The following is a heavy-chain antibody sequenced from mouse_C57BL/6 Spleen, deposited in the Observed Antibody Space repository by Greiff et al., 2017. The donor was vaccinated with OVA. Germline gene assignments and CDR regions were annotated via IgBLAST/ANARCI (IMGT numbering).Heavy chain of an antibody. J-gene: IGHJ4*01. CDR1: GYTFTSYW. D-gene: IGHD3-2*02. Sequence: QVQLQQPGTELVKPGASVKLSCKASGYTFTSYWMHWVKQRPGQGLEWIGNTNPSNGGTNYNEKFKSKATLTVDKSSSTAYMQLSSLTSEDSAVYYCARATAQARYAMDYWGQGTSVTVSS. V-gene: IGHV1-53*01. CDR2: TNPSNGGT. CDR3: ARATAQARYAMDY.